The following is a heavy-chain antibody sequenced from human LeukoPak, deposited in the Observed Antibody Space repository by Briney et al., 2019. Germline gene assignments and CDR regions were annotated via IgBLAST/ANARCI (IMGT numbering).Heavy chain of an antibody. V-gene: IGHV4-39*01. Sequence: PSETLSLTCTGSGASVSDSLSYWGWVRQPPGKGLEWVANVCYTGSTYYNPSLKSRVTMSVDTSKNQFSLKMTSVTAADTAIYYCARLTKARYFDYIFAFWGQGILVTVSS. J-gene: IGHJ4*02. CDR1: GASVSDSLSY. CDR2: VCYTGST. CDR3: ARLTKARYFDYIFAF. D-gene: IGHD3-9*01.